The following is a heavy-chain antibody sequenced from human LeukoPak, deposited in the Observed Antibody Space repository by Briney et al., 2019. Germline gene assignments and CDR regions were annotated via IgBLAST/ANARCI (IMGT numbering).Heavy chain of an antibody. D-gene: IGHD3-9*01. CDR2: ISAYNGNT. V-gene: IGHV1-18*01. CDR1: GYTFTSYG. Sequence: ASVKVSCKASGYTFTSYGISWVRQAPGQGLEWMGWISAYNGNTNYAQKLQGRVTMTTDTSTSTAYMELRSLRSDDTAVYYCARELDPELRHFDWLRPGLFGYWGQGTLVTVSS. CDR3: ARELDPELRHFDWLRPGLFGY. J-gene: IGHJ4*02.